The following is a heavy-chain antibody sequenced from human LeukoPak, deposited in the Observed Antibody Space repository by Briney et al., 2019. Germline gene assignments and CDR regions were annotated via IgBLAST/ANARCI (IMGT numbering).Heavy chain of an antibody. V-gene: IGHV4-59*12. CDR2: ISYSGST. J-gene: IGHJ4*02. CDR3: ARAAGKIDY. D-gene: IGHD6-19*01. CDR1: GGSISSYY. Sequence: SETLSLTCTVSGGSISSYYWSWIRQPPGKGLEWIGYISYSGSTDYNPSLKSRVTISLDTSKNQFSLQLNSVTPDDTAVYYCARAAGKIDYWGQGALVTVSS.